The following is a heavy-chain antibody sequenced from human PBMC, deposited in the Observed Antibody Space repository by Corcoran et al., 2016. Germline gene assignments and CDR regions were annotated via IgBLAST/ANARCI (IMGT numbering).Heavy chain of an antibody. CDR2: INWNGGAT. D-gene: IGHD3-10*01. CDR1: GFTFEDYG. Sequence: EVQLVESGGSVERPGGSLRLSCAASGFTFEDYGMSWVRQAPGKGLEWVSGINWNGGATRYADSVKDRFTISRDNAKNSLYLQMNSLRVEDTAWYHCVRGGGIYTAAPFDDWGRGTLVTVSS. V-gene: IGHV3-20*01. J-gene: IGHJ4*02. CDR3: VRGGGIYTAAPFDD.